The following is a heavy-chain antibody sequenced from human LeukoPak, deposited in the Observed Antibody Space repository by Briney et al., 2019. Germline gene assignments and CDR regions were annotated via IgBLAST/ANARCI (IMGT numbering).Heavy chain of an antibody. D-gene: IGHD3-10*01. V-gene: IGHV3-74*01. CDR1: GFTFSNYW. J-gene: IGHJ6*02. CDR3: ATPRGDYYYGMDV. Sequence: GGSLRLSCAASGFTFSNYWVHWVRQAPGKGLVWVSRVNSDGSNTYYADSVKGRFTISRDNAKNTLYLQMNSLRAEDTAVYYCATPRGDYYYGMDVWGLGTTVTVSS. CDR2: VNSDGSNT.